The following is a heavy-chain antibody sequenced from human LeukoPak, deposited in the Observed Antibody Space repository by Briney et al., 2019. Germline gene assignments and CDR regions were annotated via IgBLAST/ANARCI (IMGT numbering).Heavy chain of an antibody. CDR3: ARDQGREIHDY. CDR2: ISGYNGNT. J-gene: IGHJ4*02. D-gene: IGHD1-26*01. Sequence: ASVKVSCKASGYTFTTYNINWVRQAPGQGLEWMGWISGYNGNTNYAQKLQGRVTMTTDTSTSTAYMELRSLRSDDTAVYYCARDQGREIHDYWGQGTLVTVSS. CDR1: GYTFTTYN. V-gene: IGHV1-18*01.